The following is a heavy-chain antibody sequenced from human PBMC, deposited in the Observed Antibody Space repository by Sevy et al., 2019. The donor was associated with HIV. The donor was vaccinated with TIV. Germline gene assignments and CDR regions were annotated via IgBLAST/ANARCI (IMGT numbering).Heavy chain of an antibody. V-gene: IGHV3-30*04. D-gene: IGHD3-22*01. J-gene: IGHJ1*01. CDR2: MSYDGSNK. Sequence: GGSLRLSCAASGFTFSNYAIHWVRQAPGRGLEWVGLMSYDGSNKFYPDSVKGRFTIPRDKSKNTLYLQMNSLTIDDTAVYYCARDNYHDITGYLKYFQYWGQGTLVTVSS. CDR1: GFTFSNYA. CDR3: ARDNYHDITGYLKYFQY.